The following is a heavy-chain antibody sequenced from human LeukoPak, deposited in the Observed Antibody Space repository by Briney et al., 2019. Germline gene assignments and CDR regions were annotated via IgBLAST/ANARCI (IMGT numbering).Heavy chain of an antibody. CDR1: GFTFSSYA. Sequence: GGSLRLSCAASGFTFSSYAMSWVRQAPGKGLEWVSAISGSGGRTYYADPVKGRFTISKDNSKNTRYLQMNSLRAEDTAVYYCAKERFYDSSGYEVHWGQGTLVTVSS. J-gene: IGHJ4*02. CDR2: ISGSGGRT. D-gene: IGHD3-22*01. CDR3: AKERFYDSSGYEVH. V-gene: IGHV3-23*01.